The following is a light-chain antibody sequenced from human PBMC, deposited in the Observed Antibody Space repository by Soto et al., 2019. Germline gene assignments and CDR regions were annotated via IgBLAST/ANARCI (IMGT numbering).Light chain of an antibody. J-gene: IGKJ2*01. Sequence: DIVLTQSPATLSLSPGERATLSCRASQSVSSYLAWYQQKPGQAPRLLIYDASNRATGIPARFSGSGSGTDFTLTISSLEPEDFAVYYCQQRSNWPPDTFGQGTQVDIK. CDR1: QSVSSY. CDR3: QQRSNWPPDT. V-gene: IGKV3-11*01. CDR2: DAS.